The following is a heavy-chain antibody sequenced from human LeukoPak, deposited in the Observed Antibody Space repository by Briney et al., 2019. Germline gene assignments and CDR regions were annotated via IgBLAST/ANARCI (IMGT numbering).Heavy chain of an antibody. CDR2: INHSGST. Sequence: SETLSLTCTVSGGSISSSSYYWGWIRQPPGKGLEWIEEINHSGSTNYNPSLKSRVTISVDTSKNQFSLKLSSVTAADTAVYYCARGRRDGYNYYFDYWGQGTLVTVSS. D-gene: IGHD5-24*01. CDR3: ARGRRDGYNYYFDY. J-gene: IGHJ4*02. V-gene: IGHV4-39*07. CDR1: GGSISSSSYY.